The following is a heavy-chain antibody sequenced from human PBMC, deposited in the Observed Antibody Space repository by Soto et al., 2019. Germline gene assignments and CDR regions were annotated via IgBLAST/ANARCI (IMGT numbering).Heavy chain of an antibody. CDR1: GYTFTNHG. Sequence: QVQLVQSGGEVKKPGASVKVSCKASGYTFTNHGITWVRQAPGQGLEWMGWISAYNGNTTYAQNLQGRVTFTTDTSTTTAYMELRSLRPDDTALYYCARDIGDIAVAYYLDYWGQGTLVTVSS. V-gene: IGHV1-18*04. CDR2: ISAYNGNT. J-gene: IGHJ4*02. CDR3: ARDIGDIAVAYYLDY. D-gene: IGHD6-19*01.